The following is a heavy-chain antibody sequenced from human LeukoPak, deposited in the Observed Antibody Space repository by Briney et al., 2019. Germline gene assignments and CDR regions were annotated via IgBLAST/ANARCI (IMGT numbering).Heavy chain of an antibody. D-gene: IGHD3-10*01. CDR2: ISAYNGNT. J-gene: IGHJ4*02. CDR3: ARDRNIRDVWFADLDY. Sequence: GASVKVSCKAPGYTFTSYGISWVRQAPGQGLEWMGWISAYNGNTNYAQKLQGRVTMTTDTSTSTAYMELRSLRSDDTAVYYCARDRNIRDVWFADLDYWGQGTLVTVSS. CDR1: GYTFTSYG. V-gene: IGHV1-18*01.